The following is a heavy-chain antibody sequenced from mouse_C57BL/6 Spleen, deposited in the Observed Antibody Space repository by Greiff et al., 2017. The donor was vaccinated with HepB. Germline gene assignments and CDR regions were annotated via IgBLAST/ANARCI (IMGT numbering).Heavy chain of an antibody. Sequence: VQLVESGAELARPGASVKLSCKASGYTFTSYGISWVKQRTGQGLEWIGEIYPRSGNTYYNEKFKGKATLTADKSSSTAYMELRSLTSEDSAVYFCARTPITTVVEMDYWGQGTSVTVSS. J-gene: IGHJ4*01. CDR1: GYTFTSYG. CDR3: ARTPITTVVEMDY. D-gene: IGHD1-1*01. CDR2: IYPRSGNT. V-gene: IGHV1-81*01.